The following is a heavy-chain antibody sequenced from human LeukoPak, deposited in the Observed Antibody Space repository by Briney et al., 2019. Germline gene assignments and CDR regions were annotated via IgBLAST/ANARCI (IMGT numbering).Heavy chain of an antibody. CDR3: AKDIQLST. D-gene: IGHD5-24*01. V-gene: IGHV3-23*01. J-gene: IGHJ3*01. CDR1: GFTFSVAA. CDR2: IGASGEST. Sequence: GRSLRLSCAASGFTFSVAAMTWVRQAPGKGLEWVSLIGASGESTYYADSVEGRFTISRDNSKNTLSLQMNSLRVEDTAMYFCAKDIQLSTWGLGTMVTVSS.